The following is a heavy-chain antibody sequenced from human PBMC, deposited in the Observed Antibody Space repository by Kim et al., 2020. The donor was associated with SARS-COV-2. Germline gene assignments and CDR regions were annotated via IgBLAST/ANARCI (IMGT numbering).Heavy chain of an antibody. V-gene: IGHV6-1*01. CDR3: ARAPAGPGAYGMDV. D-gene: IGHD2-2*01. Sequence: AVSVKSRITIHPDTSKNQFSLQLNSVTPEDTAVYYCARAPAGPGAYGMDVWGQGTTVTVSS. J-gene: IGHJ6*02.